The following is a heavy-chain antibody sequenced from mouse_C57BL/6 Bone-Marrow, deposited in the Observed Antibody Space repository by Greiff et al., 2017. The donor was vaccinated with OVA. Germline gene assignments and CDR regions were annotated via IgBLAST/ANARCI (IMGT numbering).Heavy chain of an antibody. CDR1: GYTFTSYG. CDR2: IYPRSGNT. V-gene: IGHV1-81*01. J-gene: IGHJ4*01. Sequence: VHLVESGAELARPGASVKLSCKASGYTFTSYGISWVKQRTGQGLEWIGEIYPRSGNTYYNEKFKGKATLTADKSSSTAYMELRSLTSEDSAVYFCARYDYYGSGAMDYWGQGTSVTVSS. CDR3: ARYDYYGSGAMDY. D-gene: IGHD1-1*01.